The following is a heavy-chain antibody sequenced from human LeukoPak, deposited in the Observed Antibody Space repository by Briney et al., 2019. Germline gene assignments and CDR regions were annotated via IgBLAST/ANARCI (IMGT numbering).Heavy chain of an antibody. CDR3: ATDIAAAPTGGFDY. V-gene: IGHV1-8*01. CDR2: MNPNSGNT. Sequence: ASVKVSCKASGYTFTSYDINWVRQATGQGLEWMGWMNPNSGNTGYAQKFQGRVTMTEDTSTDTAYMELSSLRSEDTAVYYCATDIAAAPTGGFDYWGQGTLVTVSS. J-gene: IGHJ4*02. CDR1: GYTFTSYD. D-gene: IGHD6-13*01.